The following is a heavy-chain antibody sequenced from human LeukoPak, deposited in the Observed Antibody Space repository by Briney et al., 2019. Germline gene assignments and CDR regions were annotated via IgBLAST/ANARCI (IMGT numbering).Heavy chain of an antibody. CDR2: IYYSGST. J-gene: IGHJ4*02. CDR1: GGSISSSSYY. CDR3: ARHADSYDFWSGYYMGYSDY. Sequence: SETLSLTCTVSGGSISSSSYYWGWIRQPPGKGLEWIGSIYYSGSTYYNPSLKSRVTISVDTSKNQFSLKLSSVTAADTAVYYCARHADSYDFWSGYYMGYSDYWGQGTLVTVSS. D-gene: IGHD3-3*01. V-gene: IGHV4-39*01.